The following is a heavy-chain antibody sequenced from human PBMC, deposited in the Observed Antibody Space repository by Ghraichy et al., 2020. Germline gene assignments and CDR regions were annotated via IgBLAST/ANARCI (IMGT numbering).Heavy chain of an antibody. Sequence: GGSLRLSCAASGFTFDDYAMHWVRQAPGKGLEWVSGISWNSGSIGYADSVKGRFTISRDNAKNSLYLQMNSLRAEDTALYYCAKGISPISFDWFDPWGQGTLVTVSS. CDR3: AKGISPISFDWFDP. V-gene: IGHV3-9*01. D-gene: IGHD2-21*01. J-gene: IGHJ5*02. CDR2: ISWNSGSI. CDR1: GFTFDDYA.